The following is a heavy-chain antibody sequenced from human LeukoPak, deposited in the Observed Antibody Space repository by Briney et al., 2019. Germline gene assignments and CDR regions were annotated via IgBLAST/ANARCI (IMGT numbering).Heavy chain of an antibody. D-gene: IGHD4-17*01. CDR1: GYTFTNFG. J-gene: IGHJ4*02. CDR3: ARDRDYGDYNTQDLFVY. CDR2: ISAYNGNT. Sequence: ASVKVSCKASGYTFTNFGISWVRQAPGQGLEWMGLISAYNGNTNYTQRLQGRVTMTTDTSTSTAYMELRSLRSDDTAVYYCARDRDYGDYNTQDLFVYWGQGTLVTVSS. V-gene: IGHV1-18*01.